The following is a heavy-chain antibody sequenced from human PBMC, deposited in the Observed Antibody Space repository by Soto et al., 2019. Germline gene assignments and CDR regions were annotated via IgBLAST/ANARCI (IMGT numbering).Heavy chain of an antibody. CDR2: IYPGDSDT. D-gene: IGHD5-12*01. CDR1: GYSFTSYW. CDR3: ARLHLISGYDLPYFDY. J-gene: IGHJ4*02. Sequence: GESLKISCKGSGYSFTSYWIGWVRQMPGKGLEWMGIIYPGDSDTRYSPSFQGQVTISADKSISTAYLQWSSLKASDTAMYYCARLHLISGYDLPYFDYWGQGTLVTVSS. V-gene: IGHV5-51*01.